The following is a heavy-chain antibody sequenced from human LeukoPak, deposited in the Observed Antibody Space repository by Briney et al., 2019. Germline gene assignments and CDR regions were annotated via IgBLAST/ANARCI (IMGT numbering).Heavy chain of an antibody. CDR1: GYTFTGNY. D-gene: IGHD2-15*01. CDR3: ARGYCSGGSCRGFYYYYMDV. Sequence: GASVKVSFNASGYTFTGNYMHWGRQAPGQGLEWMGWINPNSGGTNYAQKFQGRVTMTRDTSISTAYVELSRLRSDDTAVYYCARGYCSGGSCRGFYYYYMDVWGKGTTVTVSS. J-gene: IGHJ6*03. CDR2: INPNSGGT. V-gene: IGHV1-2*02.